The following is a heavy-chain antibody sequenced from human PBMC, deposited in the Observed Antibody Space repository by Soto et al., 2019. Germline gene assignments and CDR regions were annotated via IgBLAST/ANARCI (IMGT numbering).Heavy chain of an antibody. V-gene: IGHV4-31*03. D-gene: IGHD6-13*01. CDR1: GGSISIGGYY. CDR2: IYYSGST. J-gene: IGHJ6*02. CDR3: ARDEGAAAGPLGV. Sequence: PSETLSLTCTVSGGSISIGGYYWSWIRQHPGKGLEWIGYIYYSGSTYYNPSLKSRVTISVDTSKNQFSLKLSSVTAADTAVYYCARDEGAAAGPLGVWGQGTTVTVSS.